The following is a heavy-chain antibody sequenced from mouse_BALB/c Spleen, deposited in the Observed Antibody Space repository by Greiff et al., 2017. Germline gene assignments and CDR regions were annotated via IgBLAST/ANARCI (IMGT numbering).Heavy chain of an antibody. CDR3: ARHYGNYPAWFAY. V-gene: IGHV2-9*02. CDR2: IWAGGST. Sequence: VQLKESGPGLVAPSQSLSITCTVSGFSLTSYGVHWVRQPPGKGLEWLGVIWAGGSTNYNSALMSRLSISKDNSKSQVFLKMNSLQTDDTAMYYCARHYGNYPAWFAYWGQGTLVTVSA. D-gene: IGHD2-1*01. J-gene: IGHJ3*01. CDR1: GFSLTSYG.